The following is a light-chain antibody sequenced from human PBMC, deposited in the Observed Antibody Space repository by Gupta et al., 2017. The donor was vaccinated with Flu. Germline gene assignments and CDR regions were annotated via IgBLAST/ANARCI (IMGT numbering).Light chain of an antibody. CDR2: ENN. V-gene: IGLV1-51*02. Sequence: KVTISCSGSSSKIGNRYVSWYQQLPGTAPKLLIYENNKRPSGIPDRFSGSKSGTSATLGITGLQTGDEADYYCGAWDNSRSAGVFGGGTKLAVL. J-gene: IGLJ3*02. CDR3: GAWDNSRSAGV. CDR1: SSKIGNRY.